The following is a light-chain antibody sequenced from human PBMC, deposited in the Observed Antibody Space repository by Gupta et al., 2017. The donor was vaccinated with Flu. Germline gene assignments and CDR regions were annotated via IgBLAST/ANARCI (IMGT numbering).Light chain of an antibody. CDR3: QVWDSNTVV. CDR1: KLVHQS. CDR2: QDK. V-gene: IGLV3-1*01. Sequence: PGQTASITCSGDKLVHQSVSMYQMKSGQSPVRVIYQDKTRPVEIPERCSGSNSGKVATLTIRGTQVMDEGDCDCQVWDSNTVVFGGGTKLTVL. J-gene: IGLJ2*01.